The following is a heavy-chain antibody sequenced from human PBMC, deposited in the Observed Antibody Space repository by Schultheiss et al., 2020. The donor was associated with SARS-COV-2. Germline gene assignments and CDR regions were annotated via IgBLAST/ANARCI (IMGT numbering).Heavy chain of an antibody. CDR2: IYHSGST. D-gene: IGHD3-22*01. Sequence: SETLSLTCAVSGYSISSGGYSWSWIRQPPGKGLEWIGYIYHSGSTYYNPSLKSLVTISVDTSKNQFSLKLSSVTAADTAVYYCARGGDSSGYHDAFDIWGQGTMVTVSS. V-gene: IGHV4-30-2*05. CDR3: ARGGDSSGYHDAFDI. CDR1: GYSISSGGYS. J-gene: IGHJ3*02.